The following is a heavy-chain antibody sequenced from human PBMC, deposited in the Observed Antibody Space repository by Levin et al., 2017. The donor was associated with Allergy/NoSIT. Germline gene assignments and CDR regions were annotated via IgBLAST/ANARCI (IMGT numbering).Heavy chain of an antibody. J-gene: IGHJ6*03. CDR2: IYYSGST. CDR3: AREGGSSWYDYYYYYMDV. CDR1: GGSVSSGSYY. Sequence: TSETLSLTCTVSGGSVSSGSYYWSWIRQPPGKGLEWIGYIYYSGSTNYNPSLKSRVTISVDTSKNQFSLKLSSVTAADTAVYYCAREGGSSWYDYYYYYMDVWGKGTTVTVSS. D-gene: IGHD6-13*01. V-gene: IGHV4-61*01.